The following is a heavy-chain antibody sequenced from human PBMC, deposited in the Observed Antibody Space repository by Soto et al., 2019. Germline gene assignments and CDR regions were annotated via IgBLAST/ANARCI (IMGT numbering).Heavy chain of an antibody. D-gene: IGHD2-15*01. CDR3: AGESMRVVVAATFDY. Sequence: QAQLVQSGAEVKKPRASVKVSWKASGYTFTSYAMHWVRQTPGQRLEWMGWNNAGNGNTKYSQKFQGRVTSTRDTSASTAYLELGSLRSEATAVYYCAGESMRVVVAATFDYWGQGTLVTVSS. V-gene: IGHV1-3*01. CDR1: GYTFTSYA. J-gene: IGHJ4*02. CDR2: NNAGNGNT.